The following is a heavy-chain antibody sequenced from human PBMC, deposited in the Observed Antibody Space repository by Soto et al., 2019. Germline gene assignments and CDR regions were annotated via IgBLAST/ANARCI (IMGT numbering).Heavy chain of an antibody. Sequence: KASETLSLTCTVSGGSISSGDYYWSWIRQPPGKGLEWIGYIYYSGSTYYNPSLKSRVTISVDTSKNQFSLKLSSVTAADTAVYYCARAQVVPAVYFDYWGQGTLVTVSS. V-gene: IGHV4-30-4*01. J-gene: IGHJ4*02. D-gene: IGHD2-2*01. CDR2: IYYSGST. CDR1: GGSISSGDYY. CDR3: ARAQVVPAVYFDY.